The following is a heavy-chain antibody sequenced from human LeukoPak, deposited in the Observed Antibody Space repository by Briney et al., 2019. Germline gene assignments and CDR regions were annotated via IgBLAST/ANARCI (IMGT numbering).Heavy chain of an antibody. V-gene: IGHV3-30*02. Sequence: GGSLRLSCAAPLFTFSSYGMHCVRQAPVTGLAWVAFIRNDGSNKYYAASVKGRFTISRDNSKTTLYLQMNSLRAEDTAVYYCAKLPDSSGYYSLDYWGQGTLVTVSS. J-gene: IGHJ4*02. CDR3: AKLPDSSGYYSLDY. D-gene: IGHD3-22*01. CDR1: LFTFSSYG. CDR2: IRNDGSNK.